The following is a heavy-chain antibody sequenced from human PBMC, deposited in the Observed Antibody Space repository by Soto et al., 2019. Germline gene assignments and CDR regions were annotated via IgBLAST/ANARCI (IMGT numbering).Heavy chain of an antibody. J-gene: IGHJ4*02. Sequence: QLQLQESGPGLVKPSETLSLTCTVSGDSISGGSYYWAWIRQPPGKGLEWIGTIHYSGSTYYNASLKSRIXXSXDXXKNRFSLHLPSVTAADTAVYYCARQNGGLRPNFDYWGQGSLVTVSS. V-gene: IGHV4-39*01. D-gene: IGHD3-3*01. CDR2: IHYSGST. CDR3: ARQNGGLRPNFDY. CDR1: GDSISGGSYY.